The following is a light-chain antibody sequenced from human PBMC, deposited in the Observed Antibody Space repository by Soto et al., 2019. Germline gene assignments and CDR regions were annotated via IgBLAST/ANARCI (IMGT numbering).Light chain of an antibody. V-gene: IGKV2-28*01. CDR2: LGS. Sequence: DTVMTQSPLSLPVTPGEPASISCRSSQSLLHSNGYNYLDWYLQKRGQSPQLLIYLGSNRASGGPDRFSGSGSGTDFTLKISRVEAEDVGFYYCMQALQTPYTFGQGTKLEIK. CDR3: MQALQTPYT. J-gene: IGKJ2*01. CDR1: QSLLHSNGYNY.